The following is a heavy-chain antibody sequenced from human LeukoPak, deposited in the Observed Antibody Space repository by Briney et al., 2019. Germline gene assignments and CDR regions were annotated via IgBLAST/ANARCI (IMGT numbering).Heavy chain of an antibody. CDR3: ARDLDIVVVVAAIPGDYYYGMDV. V-gene: IGHV3-30-3*01. CDR2: ISYDGSNK. D-gene: IGHD2-15*01. CDR1: GFTFSSYA. Sequence: GGSLGLSCAASGFTFSSYAMHWVRQAPGKGLEWVAVISYDGSNKYYADSVKGRFTISRDSSKNTLYLQMNSLRAEDTAVYYCARDLDIVVVVAAIPGDYYYGMDVWGQGTTVTVSS. J-gene: IGHJ6*02.